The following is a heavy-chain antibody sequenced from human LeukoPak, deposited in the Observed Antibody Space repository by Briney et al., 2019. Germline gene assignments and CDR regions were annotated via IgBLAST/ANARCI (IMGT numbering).Heavy chain of an antibody. D-gene: IGHD5-12*01. CDR1: GYTFTTYG. CDR2: ISAYNGNT. CDR3: ARDTGYSAYDYRRAFDP. Sequence: GASVKVSCKASGYTFTTYGISWVRQAPGQGLEWMGWISAYNGNTNYAQKLQGRVTMTTDTSTSTAYMELRSLRSDDTAVYYCARDTGYSAYDYRRAFDPWGQGTLVTVSS. V-gene: IGHV1-18*01. J-gene: IGHJ5*02.